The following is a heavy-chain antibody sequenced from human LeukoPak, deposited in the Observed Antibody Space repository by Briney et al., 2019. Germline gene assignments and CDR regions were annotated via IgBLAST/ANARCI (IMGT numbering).Heavy chain of an antibody. J-gene: IGHJ5*02. V-gene: IGHV3-7*01. Sequence: GGSLRLSCAASGFTFSSYWMSWVRQAPGKGLEWVANIKQDGSEKYYVDSVKGQFTISRDNAKNSLYLQMNSLRAEDTAVYYCAMGLLWFGTGGFDPWGQGTLVTVSS. CDR2: IKQDGSEK. D-gene: IGHD3-10*01. CDR3: AMGLLWFGTGGFDP. CDR1: GFTFSSYW.